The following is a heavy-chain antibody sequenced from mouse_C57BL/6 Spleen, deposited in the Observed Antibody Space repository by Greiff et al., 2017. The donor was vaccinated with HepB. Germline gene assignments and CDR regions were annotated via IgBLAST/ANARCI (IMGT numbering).Heavy chain of an antibody. V-gene: IGHV1-52*01. J-gene: IGHJ1*03. Sequence: QVQLQQPGAELVRPGSSVKLSCKASGYTFTSYWMHWVKQRPIQGLEWIGNIDPSDSETHYNQKFKDKATLTVDKSSSTAYMQLSSLTSEVSAVYYCARGHYDHWYFDVWGTGTTVTVSS. CDR2: IDPSDSET. CDR3: ARGHYDHWYFDV. CDR1: GYTFTSYW. D-gene: IGHD2-4*01.